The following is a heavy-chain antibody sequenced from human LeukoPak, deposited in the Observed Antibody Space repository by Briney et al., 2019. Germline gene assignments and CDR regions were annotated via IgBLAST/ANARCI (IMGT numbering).Heavy chain of an antibody. J-gene: IGHJ4*02. V-gene: IGHV4-31*03. CDR1: GGSISSGGYY. CDR2: IYYSGST. D-gene: IGHD3-3*01. Sequence: SETLSLTCTVSGGSISSGGYYWSWIRQHPGKGLEWIGYIYYSGSTYYNPSLKSRVTISVDTSKNQFSLKLSSVTAADTAVYYCASRTIFGVDHWGQGTLVTASS. CDR3: ASRTIFGVDH.